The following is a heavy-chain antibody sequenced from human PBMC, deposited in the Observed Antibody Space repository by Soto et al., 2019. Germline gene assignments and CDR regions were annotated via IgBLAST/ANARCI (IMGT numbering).Heavy chain of an antibody. CDR2: ILVSGST. J-gene: IGHJ3*02. D-gene: IGHD2-8*02. Sequence: AGGSLRLSCEASGFTFSGFDMHWVRQAPGKGLEWVSTILVSGSTHYEDSVKGRFTISRDTSRNTVYLQMNSLTAGDTAVYYCAKATATGGGAFEIYGQGTMVTVSS. V-gene: IGHV3-23*01. CDR3: AKATATGGGAFEI. CDR1: GFTFSGFD.